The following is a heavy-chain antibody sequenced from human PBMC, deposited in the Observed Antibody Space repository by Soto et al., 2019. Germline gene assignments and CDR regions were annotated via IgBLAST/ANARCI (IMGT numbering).Heavy chain of an antibody. CDR2: ISAYSGNT. CDR3: AREVGYSSGHDAFDI. CDR1: GYTFTSYG. D-gene: IGHD6-19*01. J-gene: IGHJ3*02. Sequence: ASVKVSCKASGYTFTSYGISWVRQAPGQGLEWMGWISAYSGNTNYAQKLQGRVTMTRDTSTSTAYMELSSLRSEDTAVYYCAREVGYSSGHDAFDIWGHGTMVTVSS. V-gene: IGHV1-18*01.